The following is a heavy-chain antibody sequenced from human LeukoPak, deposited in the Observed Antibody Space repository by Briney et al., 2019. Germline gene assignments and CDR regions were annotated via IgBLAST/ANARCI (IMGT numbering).Heavy chain of an antibody. Sequence: GGSLRLSCVVSGLTLSDQYMEWVRQAPGKGLEWVGRTTYKGNNYITEYAATVRCRFTISRDDSRNSVYLQMNSLKTEDTAVYYCARMTFGGMDVWDKGATVTVSS. V-gene: IGHV3-72*01. CDR3: ARMTFGGMDV. J-gene: IGHJ6*04. CDR2: TTYKGNNYIT. CDR1: GLTLSDQY. D-gene: IGHD3-16*01.